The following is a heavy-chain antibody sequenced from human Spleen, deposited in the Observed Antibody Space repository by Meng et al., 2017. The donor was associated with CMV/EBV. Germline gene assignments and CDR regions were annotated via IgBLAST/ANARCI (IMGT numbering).Heavy chain of an antibody. V-gene: IGHV4-34*01. CDR3: ARGRTYCSSTGCPGNWFDP. J-gene: IGHJ5*02. CDR1: GGSFSGYY. Sequence: SETLSLTCAVYGGSFSGYYWSWIRQPPGKGLEWIGEINHSGSTNYNPSLKSRVTISVDTSKNQFSLKLSSVTAADTAVYYCARGRTYCSSTGCPGNWFDPWGQGTLVTVSS. CDR2: INHSGST. D-gene: IGHD2-2*01.